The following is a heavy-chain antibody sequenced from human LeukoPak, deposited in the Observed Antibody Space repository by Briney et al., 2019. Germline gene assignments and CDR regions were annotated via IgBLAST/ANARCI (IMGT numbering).Heavy chain of an antibody. CDR3: ARDGGQLWSYFDS. CDR2: IYYSGST. D-gene: IGHD5-18*01. V-gene: IGHV4-30-4*08. CDR1: GGSISSGDYY. Sequence: PSQTLSLTCTVSGGSISSGDYYWSWIRQPPGKGLEWIGYIYYSGSTYYNPSLKSRVTISVDTSKNQFSLKLSSVTAADTAVYYCARDGGQLWSYFDSWGQGTLVTVSS. J-gene: IGHJ4*02.